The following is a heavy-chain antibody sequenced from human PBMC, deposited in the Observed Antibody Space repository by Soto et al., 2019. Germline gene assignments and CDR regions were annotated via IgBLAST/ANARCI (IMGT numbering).Heavy chain of an antibody. V-gene: IGHV1-3*01. CDR2: INAGNGNT. Sequence: GASVKVSCKASGYTFTSYAMHWVRQAPGQRLEWMGWINAGNGNTKYSQKFQGRVTITRDTSASTAYMELSSLRADDTAGYYCVNGEYYYDSSGYSPFDYCGQGTLVTVSS. CDR3: VNGEYYYDSSGYSPFDY. J-gene: IGHJ4*01. D-gene: IGHD3-22*01. CDR1: GYTFTSYA.